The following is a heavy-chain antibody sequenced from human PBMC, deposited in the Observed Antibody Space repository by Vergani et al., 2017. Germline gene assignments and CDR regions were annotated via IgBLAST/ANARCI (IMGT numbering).Heavy chain of an antibody. D-gene: IGHD3-10*01. CDR3: AAWGDGEDAFDI. J-gene: IGHJ3*02. Sequence: QVQLVQSGAEVKKPGASVKVSCKASGYTFTGYYMHWVRQAPGQGLEWMGWINPNSGGTKYAQKFQGRVTMTRDTSISTAYMELSRLRSDDTAVYYCAAWGDGEDAFDIWGQGTMVTVSS. CDR2: INPNSGGT. CDR1: GYTFTGYY. V-gene: IGHV1-2*02.